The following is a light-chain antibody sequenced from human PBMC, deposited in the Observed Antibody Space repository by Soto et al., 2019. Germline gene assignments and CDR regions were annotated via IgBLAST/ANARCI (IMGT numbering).Light chain of an antibody. CDR2: VNSDVSH. J-gene: IGLJ1*01. CDR3: QTWGTGIQV. V-gene: IGLV4-69*01. Sequence: QPVLTQSPSASASLGASVKLTCTLSSGQRKYAIAWHQQKPEKGPRYLMRVNSDVSHIRGDGIPDRFSGSSSGTERYLTISSLQSEDEADYYCQTWGTGIQVFGTGTKLTVL. CDR1: SGQRKYA.